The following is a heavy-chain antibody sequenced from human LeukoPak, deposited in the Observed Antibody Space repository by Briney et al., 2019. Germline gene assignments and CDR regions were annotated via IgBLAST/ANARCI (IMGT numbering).Heavy chain of an antibody. CDR2: LDYAEST. Sequence: PSGTLSLTCTVSGDSISRSGSYWGWIRQTLGKDLEWIGHLDYAESTFYNPSLISRVTISADRTKNQISLRLTYVTAADTALYYCVRVAGTTGSSWYYFNSWGQGTLVSVSS. V-gene: IGHV4-39*01. J-gene: IGHJ4*02. D-gene: IGHD6-13*01. CDR1: GDSISRSGSY. CDR3: VRVAGTTGSSWYYFNS.